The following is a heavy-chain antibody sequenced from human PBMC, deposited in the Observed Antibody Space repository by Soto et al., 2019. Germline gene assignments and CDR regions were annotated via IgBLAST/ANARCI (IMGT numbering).Heavy chain of an antibody. CDR3: ARRWTYDSSGYYRAPFDP. CDR2: INHSGST. Sequence: PSETLSGTCVVYGGSFSGYNCSWSRQPPGKGLEWIGEINHSGSTNYNPSLKSRVTISVDTSKNQFSLKLSSVTAADTAVYYCARRWTYDSSGYYRAPFDPWGQGTLVTVSS. CDR1: GGSFSGYN. V-gene: IGHV4-34*01. D-gene: IGHD3-22*01. J-gene: IGHJ5*02.